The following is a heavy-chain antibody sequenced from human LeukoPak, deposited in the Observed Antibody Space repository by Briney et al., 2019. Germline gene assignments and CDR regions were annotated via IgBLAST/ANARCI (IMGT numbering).Heavy chain of an antibody. V-gene: IGHV3-30*02. J-gene: IGHJ4*02. CDR2: IRYDGNNK. CDR3: ARVRYSGSYYFDY. Sequence: PGGSLRLSCAASGFTFRSYGMHWVRQAPGKGLEWVAFIRYDGNNKYYADSVKGRFTISRDNSKNTVYLQMNSLRAEDTAVYYCARVRYSGSYYFDYWGQGTLVTVSS. D-gene: IGHD1-26*01. CDR1: GFTFRSYG.